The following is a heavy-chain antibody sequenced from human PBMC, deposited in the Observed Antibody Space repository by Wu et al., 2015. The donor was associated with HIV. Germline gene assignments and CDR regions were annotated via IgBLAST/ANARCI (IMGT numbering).Heavy chain of an antibody. CDR3: ARWEELQLGSSFDL. D-gene: IGHD1-1*01. CDR2: IIPLSGTI. V-gene: IGHV1-69*12. J-gene: IGHJ3*01. CDR1: GGTFSNYA. Sequence: QVQLLQSGAEVKKPGSSVKVSCKASGGTFSNYAISWVRQAPGQGLEWVGGIIPLSGTINYSQMFKTKVTITADESTATAYMEIHSLTHADTAMYYCARWEELQLGSSFDLWGHGTMVIVSP.